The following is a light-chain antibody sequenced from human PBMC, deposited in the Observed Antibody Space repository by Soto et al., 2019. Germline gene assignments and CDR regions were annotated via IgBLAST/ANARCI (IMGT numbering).Light chain of an antibody. J-gene: IGLJ1*01. V-gene: IGLV2-14*03. Sequence: QSVLTQPASLSGAPGQSIAISCTGTSSDVGGYNYVSWYQHHPGKAPKLMVYDVSNRPSGVSNRFSGSKSGNTASLTISGLQAEDEADYYRSSYTSSSTYVFGTGTKVTVL. CDR1: SSDVGGYNY. CDR2: DVS. CDR3: SSYTSSSTYV.